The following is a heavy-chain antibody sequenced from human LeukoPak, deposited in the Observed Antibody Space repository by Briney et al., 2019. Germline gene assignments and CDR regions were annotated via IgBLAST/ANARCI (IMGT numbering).Heavy chain of an antibody. CDR3: ARVQLGYCSSTSCPWGAFDI. Sequence: PGRSLRLSCAASGFTFSSYGMHWVRQAPGKGLEWVAVIWYDGSNKYYADSVKGRFIISRDNSKNTLYLQMNSLRAEDTAVYYCARVQLGYCSSTSCPWGAFDIWGQGTMVTVSS. J-gene: IGHJ3*02. CDR1: GFTFSSYG. CDR2: IWYDGSNK. D-gene: IGHD2-2*01. V-gene: IGHV3-33*01.